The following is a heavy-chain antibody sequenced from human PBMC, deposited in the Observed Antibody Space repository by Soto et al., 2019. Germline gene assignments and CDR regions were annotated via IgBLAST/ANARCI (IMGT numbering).Heavy chain of an antibody. D-gene: IGHD1-1*01. CDR3: ARHYPGVPYYLDY. V-gene: IGHV4-39*01. Sequence: SETLSLTCAVSGGSISSSSNYWGWIRQPPGKGLEWIGSIYFNGSPYYSPSLKSRVTISVDTSKNQFALKLSSVTAADTAVYYCARHYPGVPYYLDYRGKGTLGTVSS. CDR2: IYFNGSP. CDR1: GGSISSSSNY. J-gene: IGHJ4*02.